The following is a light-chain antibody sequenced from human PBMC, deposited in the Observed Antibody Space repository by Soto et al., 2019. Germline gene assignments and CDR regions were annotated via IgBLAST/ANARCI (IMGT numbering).Light chain of an antibody. CDR3: QQYNKWPYT. V-gene: IGKV3-15*01. CDR1: QRLSTN. Sequence: EIVLTQSPATLSVSPGDGATFSCRAGQRLSTNLAWYQQKPGQPPRLLVYGSSTRATGIPARLSGRGSGTEFTLTISSLQAEDFALYDCQQYNKWPYTFGQGTQLEIK. J-gene: IGKJ2*01. CDR2: GSS.